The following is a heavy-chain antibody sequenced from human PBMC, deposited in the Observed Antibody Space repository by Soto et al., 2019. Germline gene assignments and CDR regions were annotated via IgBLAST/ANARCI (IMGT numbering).Heavy chain of an antibody. J-gene: IGHJ4*02. CDR2: IYYSGST. CDR1: GGSISSYY. CDR3: TAAATDY. D-gene: IGHD6-13*01. Sequence: SETLSLTCTVSGGSISSYYWSWIRQPPGKGLEWIGYIYYSGSTNYNPSLKSRVTISVDASKNQFSLKLSSVTAADTAVYYCTAAATDYWGQGTLVTVSS. V-gene: IGHV4-59*01.